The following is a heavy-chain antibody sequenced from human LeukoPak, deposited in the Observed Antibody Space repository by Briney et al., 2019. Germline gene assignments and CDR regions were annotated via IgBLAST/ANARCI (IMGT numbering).Heavy chain of an antibody. CDR2: IYYSGRT. CDR1: GGSISSYD. CDR3: AREGGPYRPLDY. Sequence: PSETLSLTCTVSGGSISSYDWSWIRQPPGKGLEWIGYIYYSGRTNYNPSLKSRVAISVDKSENHISLKLTSVTAADTAVYYCAREGGPYRPLDYSGQGTLVTVAS. V-gene: IGHV4-59*12. J-gene: IGHJ4*02.